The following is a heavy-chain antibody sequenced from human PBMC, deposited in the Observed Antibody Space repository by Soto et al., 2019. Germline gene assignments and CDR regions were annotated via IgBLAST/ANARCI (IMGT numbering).Heavy chain of an antibody. D-gene: IGHD3-10*01. J-gene: IGHJ5*02. V-gene: IGHV1-18*01. CDR1: GYTFTSNG. Sequence: QVQLVQSGAEMKKPGASVKVSCKASGYTFTSNGISWVRQAPGQGLEWMGWISAYNGKTKYAQMLQGRVTMTTDTSTSTAYMELRSLRSDDTAVYYCARDRHYGSGGTNWFDPWGQGTLVTVSS. CDR3: ARDRHYGSGGTNWFDP. CDR2: ISAYNGKT.